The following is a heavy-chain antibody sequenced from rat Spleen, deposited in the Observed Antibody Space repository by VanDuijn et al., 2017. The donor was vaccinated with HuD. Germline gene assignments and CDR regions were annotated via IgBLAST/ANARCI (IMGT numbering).Heavy chain of an antibody. CDR2: IVFDGSGT. V-gene: IGHV5-31*01. J-gene: IGHJ3*01. D-gene: IGHD2-1*01. CDR3: TSRGSKYRNWFAN. CDR1: GFTFDNYW. Sequence: EVQLVESGGGLVQSGRSLKLSCVASGFTFDNYWMTWIRQAPGKGLEWVATIVFDGSGTYYRDSVKGRFVISKDNAKNTGNLQMNNLRYEDTAIYECTSRGSKYRNWFANWGQGTLVTVSS.